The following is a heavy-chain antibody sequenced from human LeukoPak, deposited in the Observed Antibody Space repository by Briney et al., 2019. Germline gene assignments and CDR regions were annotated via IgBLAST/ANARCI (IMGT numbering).Heavy chain of an antibody. D-gene: IGHD2-15*01. CDR2: INWNSGST. CDR1: GFTFDDYG. CDR3: ARDLPDCSGGSCYSEGVY. J-gene: IGHJ4*02. V-gene: IGHV3-20*04. Sequence: GGSLRLSCAASGFTFDDYGMSWVRQAPGKGLEWVSGINWNSGSTGYADSVKGRFTISRNNAKNSLYLQMNSLRAEDTALYYCARDLPDCSGGSCYSEGVYWGQGTLVTVSS.